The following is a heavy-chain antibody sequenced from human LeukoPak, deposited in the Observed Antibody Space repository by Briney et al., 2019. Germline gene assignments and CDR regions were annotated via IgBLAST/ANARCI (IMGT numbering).Heavy chain of an antibody. CDR2: ISPTASAS. V-gene: IGHV5-51*06. Sequence: GEALKISRQGSGHNFPTYWIGWVRQTPGEGLEVMCLISPTASASKYNPSFKGQVTFSADKSTRTAYLQWDTLKASDTATYYCTSRRAPYYFYIDVWGKGTTVTVSS. J-gene: IGHJ6*04. CDR1: GHNFPTYW. D-gene: IGHD3-10*01. CDR3: TSRRAPYYFYIDV.